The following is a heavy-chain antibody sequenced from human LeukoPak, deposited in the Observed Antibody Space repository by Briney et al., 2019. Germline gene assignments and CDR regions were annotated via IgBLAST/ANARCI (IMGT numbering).Heavy chain of an antibody. CDR2: IEQDGTDK. D-gene: IGHD2-2*01. CDR1: GFTFSSYW. V-gene: IGHV3-7*01. CDR3: ARARIVVVPAASDY. Sequence: GGSLRLSCSASGFTFSSYWMGWVRQAPGKGLQWVANIEQDGTDKYYVDSVKGRFTISRDNAKNSLYLQMNSLRAEDTAVYYCARARIVVVPAASDYWGQGTLVTVSS. J-gene: IGHJ4*02.